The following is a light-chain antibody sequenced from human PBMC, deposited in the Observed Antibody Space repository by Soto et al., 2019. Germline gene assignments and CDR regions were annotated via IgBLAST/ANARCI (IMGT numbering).Light chain of an antibody. CDR2: GAS. CDR3: QQYGSSLWT. Sequence: EIVLTQSPGTLSLSPGERATLSCRASQSVSSSYLAWYQQKPGQAPRLLIYGASSRATGIPDRFNGSGSGTDSTLTISRLEPEDFAVYYCQQYGSSLWTFGQGTKVEIK. CDR1: QSVSSSY. V-gene: IGKV3-20*01. J-gene: IGKJ1*01.